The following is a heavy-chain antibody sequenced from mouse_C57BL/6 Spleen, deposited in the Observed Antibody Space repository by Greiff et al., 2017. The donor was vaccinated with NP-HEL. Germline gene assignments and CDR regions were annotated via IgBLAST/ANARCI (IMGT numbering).Heavy chain of an antibody. Sequence: VQLQQSGAELVKPGASVKISCKASGYAFSSYWMNWVKQRPGKGLEWIGQIYPGDGDTNYNGKFKGKATLTADKSSSTAYMQLSSLTSEDSAVYFCAREEYYRSSPPFDYWGQGTTLTVPS. CDR1: GYAFSSYW. V-gene: IGHV1-80*01. D-gene: IGHD1-1*01. CDR2: IYPGDGDT. J-gene: IGHJ2*01. CDR3: AREEYYRSSPPFDY.